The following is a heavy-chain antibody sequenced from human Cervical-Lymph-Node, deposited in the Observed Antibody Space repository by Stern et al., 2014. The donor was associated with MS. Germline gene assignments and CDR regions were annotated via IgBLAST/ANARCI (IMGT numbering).Heavy chain of an antibody. Sequence: QITLKESGPTLVKPTQTLTLTCTFSGFSLSTSGVGVGWIRQPPGKALEWLALLYLDDDKRYSPSLKSRLTITKDTSKNQVVLTMTNMDPVDTATYYCAHSPGYSSSWDDYYFDYWGQGTLVTVSS. D-gene: IGHD6-13*01. J-gene: IGHJ4*02. CDR1: GFSLSTSGVG. V-gene: IGHV2-5*02. CDR3: AHSPGYSSSWDDYYFDY. CDR2: LYLDDDK.